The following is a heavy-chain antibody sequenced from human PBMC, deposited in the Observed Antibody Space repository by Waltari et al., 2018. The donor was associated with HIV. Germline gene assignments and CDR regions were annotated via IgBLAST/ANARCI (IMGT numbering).Heavy chain of an antibody. D-gene: IGHD6-13*01. V-gene: IGHV4-59*01. CDR3: ARGRGAAGIDY. CDR2: IYYSGST. CDR1: GGSISSYY. Sequence: QVQLQESGPGLVKPSETLSLTCTVSGGSISSYYWSWIRQPPGKGLEWIGYIYYSGSTNYNPALKSRVTIAVDTSKNQFSRKLSSVTAADTAVYYCARGRGAAGIDYWGQGTLVTVSS. J-gene: IGHJ4*02.